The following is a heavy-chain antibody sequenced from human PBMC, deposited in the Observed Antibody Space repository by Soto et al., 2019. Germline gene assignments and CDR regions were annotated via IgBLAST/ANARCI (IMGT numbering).Heavy chain of an antibody. CDR3: ARDRRYGDYWYYYYGMDV. Sequence: EVQLVESGGGLIQPGGSLRLSCAASGFTVSSNYMSWVRQAPGKGLEWVSVIYSGGSTYYADSVKGRFTISRDNSKNTLYLQMNSLRAEDTTVYYCARDRRYGDYWYYYYGMDVWGQGTTVTVSS. J-gene: IGHJ6*02. CDR1: GFTVSSNY. V-gene: IGHV3-53*01. D-gene: IGHD4-17*01. CDR2: IYSGGST.